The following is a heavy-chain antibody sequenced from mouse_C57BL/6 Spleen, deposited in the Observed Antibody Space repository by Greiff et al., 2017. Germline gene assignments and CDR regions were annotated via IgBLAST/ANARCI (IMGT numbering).Heavy chain of an antibody. CDR2: IDPEDGET. CDR3: VSYGNYVWFAY. V-gene: IGHV14-2*01. Sequence: VQLQQSGAELVKPGASVKLSCTASGFNIKDYSMHWVKQRTEQGLEWIGRIDPEDGETKYDPKFQGKATMTADTSSNTAYLQLSSLTSEDAAVYYCVSYGNYVWFAYWGQGTLVTVSA. CDR1: GFNIKDYS. J-gene: IGHJ3*01. D-gene: IGHD2-1*01.